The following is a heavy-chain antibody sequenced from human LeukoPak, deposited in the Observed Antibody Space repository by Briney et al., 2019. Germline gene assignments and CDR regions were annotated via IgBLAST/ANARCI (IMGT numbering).Heavy chain of an antibody. J-gene: IGHJ3*02. D-gene: IGHD3-22*01. V-gene: IGHV1-18*01. CDR3: AREDIVVVYQGIAFDI. CDR1: GYTFTSYG. CDR2: ISAYNGNT. Sequence: GASVKVSCKASGYTFTSYGISWVRQAPGQGLEWMGWISAYNGNTNYAQKLQGRVTMTTDTSTSTAYMELRSLRSDDTAVYYCAREDIVVVYQGIAFDIWGQGTMVTVSS.